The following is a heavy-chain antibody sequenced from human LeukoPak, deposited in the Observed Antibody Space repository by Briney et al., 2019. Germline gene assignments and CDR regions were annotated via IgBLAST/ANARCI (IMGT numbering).Heavy chain of an antibody. CDR3: ARFLGGSYGMDV. CDR2: ISADNGNT. J-gene: IGHJ6*02. Sequence: ASVKVSCKASGYTFTSYGIAWVRQAPGQGLEWMGWISADNGNTNYAQKLQGRVTMTTDTSTSTAYMELRSLRSEETAVYYCARFLGGSYGMDVWGQGTTVTVSS. D-gene: IGHD1-26*01. V-gene: IGHV1-18*01. CDR1: GYTFTSYG.